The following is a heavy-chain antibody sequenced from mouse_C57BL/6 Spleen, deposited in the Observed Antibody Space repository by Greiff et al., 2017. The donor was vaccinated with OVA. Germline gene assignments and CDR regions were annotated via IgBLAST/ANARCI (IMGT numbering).Heavy chain of an antibody. CDR2: INPSNGGT. CDR1: GYTFTSSW. Sequence: QVQLQQPGTELVKPGASVKLSCKASGYTFTSSWMHWVKQRPGQGLEWIGNINPSNGGTNYNEKFKSKATLTVDKSSSTAYMQLSSLTSEDSAVYYCAEGTYYGSSKYFDVWGTGTTVTVSS. V-gene: IGHV1-53*01. CDR3: AEGTYYGSSKYFDV. J-gene: IGHJ1*03. D-gene: IGHD1-1*01.